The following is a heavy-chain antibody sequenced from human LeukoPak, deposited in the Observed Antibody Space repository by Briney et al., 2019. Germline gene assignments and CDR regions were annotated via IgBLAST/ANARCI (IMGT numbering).Heavy chain of an antibody. CDR3: TKDPAYSSGWYGGFFEY. D-gene: IGHD6-19*01. CDR1: GYTFTGYY. J-gene: IGHJ4*02. V-gene: IGHV1-2*02. Sequence: ASVKVSCKASGYTFTGYYMHWVRQAPGRGLEWMGWINPKSGGTKYAQKFQGRVTMTRDTSISTAYMELSRLRSDDTAVYYCTKDPAYSSGWYGGFFEYWGQGTLVTVSS. CDR2: INPKSGGT.